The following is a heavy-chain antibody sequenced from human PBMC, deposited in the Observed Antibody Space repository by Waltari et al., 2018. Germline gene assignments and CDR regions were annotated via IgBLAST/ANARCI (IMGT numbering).Heavy chain of an antibody. J-gene: IGHJ4*02. CDR3: ARGRGYYDFWSGPY. Sequence: QVQLQQWGAGLLKPSETLSLTCAVYGGSFSGYYWSWIRQPPGKGLEWIGEINHSGSTHYNPSLKSRVTLSVDTSKNQFSLKLSSVTAADTAVYYCARGRGYYDFWSGPYWGQGTLVTVSS. D-gene: IGHD3-3*01. V-gene: IGHV4-34*01. CDR2: INHSGST. CDR1: GGSFSGYY.